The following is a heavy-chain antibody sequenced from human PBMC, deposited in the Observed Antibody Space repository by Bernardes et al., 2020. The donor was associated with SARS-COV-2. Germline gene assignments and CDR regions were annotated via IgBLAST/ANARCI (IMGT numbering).Heavy chain of an antibody. J-gene: IGHJ5*02. CDR2: ISSSSSYI. Sequence: GGSLSLSCAASGFTFSSYSMNWVRQAPGKGLDWVSSISSSSSYIYYADSVKGRFTISRDNAKNTLYLQMNSLRAEDTAVYYCAGVHFNWFDPWGQGTLVTVSS. V-gene: IGHV3-21*01. CDR1: GFTFSSYS. CDR3: AGVHFNWFDP.